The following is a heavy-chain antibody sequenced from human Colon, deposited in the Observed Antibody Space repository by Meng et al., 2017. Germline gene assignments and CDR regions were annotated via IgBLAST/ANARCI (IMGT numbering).Heavy chain of an antibody. CDR3: AREVGSYDYYGMDV. CDR2: IKQDGSEK. CDR1: GFTFSSYW. D-gene: IGHD1-26*01. J-gene: IGHJ6*02. V-gene: IGHV3-7*01. Sequence: GESLKISCAASGFTFSSYWMSWVRQAPGKGLEWVANIKQDGSEKYYVDSVKGRFTIFRDNAKNSLYLQMNSLRAEDTAVYYCAREVGSYDYYGMDVWGQGTTVTVSS.